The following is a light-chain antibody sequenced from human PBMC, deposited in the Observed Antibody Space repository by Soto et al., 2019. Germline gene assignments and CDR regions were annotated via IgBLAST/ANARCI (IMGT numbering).Light chain of an antibody. J-gene: IGLJ3*02. CDR2: RNN. Sequence: QPVLTQPPSASGTPGQRVTISCSGSSSNIGSNYVYWYQQLPGMAPKVLIHRNNQRSSGVPDRFSGSKSGTSASLAISGLRSEDEADYYCAAWDDSLSGWEFGGGTQLTVL. V-gene: IGLV1-47*01. CDR1: SSNIGSNY. CDR3: AAWDDSLSGWE.